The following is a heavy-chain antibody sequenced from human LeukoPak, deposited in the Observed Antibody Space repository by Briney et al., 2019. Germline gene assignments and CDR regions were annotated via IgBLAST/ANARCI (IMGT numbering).Heavy chain of an antibody. J-gene: IGHJ6*02. Sequence: PGRSLRLSCAASGFTFSSYAMHWVRQASGKGLEWVAVIWHDGSNKYYAASVKGRFTVSRDNSKNTPYLQINSLRAEDTAVYYCARERVTGTSYYYYYGMDVWGQGTTVTVSS. V-gene: IGHV3-33*01. CDR3: ARERVTGTSYYYYYGMDV. D-gene: IGHD6-19*01. CDR2: IWHDGSNK. CDR1: GFTFSSYA.